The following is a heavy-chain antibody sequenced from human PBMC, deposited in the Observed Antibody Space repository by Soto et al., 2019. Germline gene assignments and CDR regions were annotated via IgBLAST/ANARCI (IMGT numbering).Heavy chain of an antibody. CDR2: INGDGSDT. D-gene: IGHD1-1*01. J-gene: IGHJ4*02. Sequence: PGGSLRLSCAASGFTFSNYWLLWVRQAPGKGLVWVSSINGDGSDTTYAGSVKGLFTISRDSAKNTLYLQMNSLRAEDMAVYYCARGGWYNNQPLDSWGQGTLVTVSS. CDR3: ARGGWYNNQPLDS. CDR1: GFTFSNYW. V-gene: IGHV3-74*01.